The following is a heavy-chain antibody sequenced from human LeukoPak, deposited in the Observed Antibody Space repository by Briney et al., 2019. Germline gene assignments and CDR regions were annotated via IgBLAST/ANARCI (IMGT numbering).Heavy chain of an antibody. V-gene: IGHV3-48*03. CDR3: ARVKQQLVRLLGRDTTYYYYYYIDV. Sequence: GGSLRLSCAASGFVFNTYDMHWVRQAPGKGLEWISLISSTGDTIFYADSVKGRFTISRDNAKNSLFLQMNSLRAEDTAVYYCARVKQQLVRLLGRDTTYYYYYYIDVWGKGTTVTVSS. CDR2: ISSTGDTI. CDR1: GFVFNTYD. J-gene: IGHJ6*03. D-gene: IGHD6-13*01.